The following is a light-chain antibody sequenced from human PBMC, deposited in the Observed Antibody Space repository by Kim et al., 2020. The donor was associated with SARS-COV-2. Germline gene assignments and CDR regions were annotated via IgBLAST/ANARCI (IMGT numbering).Light chain of an antibody. Sequence: DIQMTQSPSSVSASIGDRVTITCRASQGIGSWLAWYQQKPGKAPKLLLYAASSLQSGVPSRFSGSGSGTEFTLTISSLQPGDFATYYCQQANSFPATFGQGTKVDIK. CDR2: AAS. CDR3: QQANSFPAT. CDR1: QGIGSW. J-gene: IGKJ1*01. V-gene: IGKV1-12*01.